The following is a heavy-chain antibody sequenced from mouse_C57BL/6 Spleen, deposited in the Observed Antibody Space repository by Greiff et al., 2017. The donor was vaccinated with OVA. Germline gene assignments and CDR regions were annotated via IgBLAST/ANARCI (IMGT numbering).Heavy chain of an antibody. CDR3: ARYPVYYYGSSYWYFDV. J-gene: IGHJ1*03. Sequence: EVQLQQSGPELVKPGASVKMSCKASGYTFTDYNMHWVKQSHGKSLEWIGYINPNNGGTSYNQKFKGKATLTVNKSSSTAYMELRSLTSEDSAVYYCARYPVYYYGSSYWYFDVWGTGTTVTVSS. D-gene: IGHD1-1*01. CDR2: INPNNGGT. V-gene: IGHV1-22*01. CDR1: GYTFTDYN.